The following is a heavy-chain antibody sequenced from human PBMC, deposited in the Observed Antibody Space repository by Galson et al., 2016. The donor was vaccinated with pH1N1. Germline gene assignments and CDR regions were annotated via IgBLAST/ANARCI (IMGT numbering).Heavy chain of an antibody. CDR2: INEDGSKI. CDR1: GFSLSSFW. Sequence: SLRLSCAASGFSLSSFWMTWVRQAPEKGLEWVANINEDGSKIYYVDSVKGRFTISRDNAKKSLYLQMNSLRAEDTAVYCCARSIGNIGAHWGQGSLVTVSS. J-gene: IGHJ4*02. D-gene: IGHD5-12*01. V-gene: IGHV3-7*01. CDR3: ARSIGNIGAH.